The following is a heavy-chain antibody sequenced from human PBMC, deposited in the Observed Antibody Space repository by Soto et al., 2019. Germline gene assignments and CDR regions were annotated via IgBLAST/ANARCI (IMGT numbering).Heavy chain of an antibody. D-gene: IGHD2-8*01. CDR1: GYTFTSYG. CDR3: ARHVFCTNGVCYQYFQH. Sequence: ASVKVSCKASGYTFTSYGISWVRQAPGQGLEWMGWISAYNGNTNYAQKLQGRVTMTTDTSTSTAYMELRSLRSDDTAVYYCARHVFCTNGVCYQYFQHWGQGTLVTVSS. CDR2: ISAYNGNT. V-gene: IGHV1-18*04. J-gene: IGHJ1*01.